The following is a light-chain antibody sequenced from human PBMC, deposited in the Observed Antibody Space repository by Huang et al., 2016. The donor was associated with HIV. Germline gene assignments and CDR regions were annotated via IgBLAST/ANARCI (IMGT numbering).Light chain of an antibody. CDR3: QQYHGVPWT. Sequence: DIQMTQPPSSLPASVEDRVAITGRPIQGISNSLAWHQQKPGKAPKLLLYAASKLEGGVTARFSGSGSGAVYTLTISSLQPEDVAVYHCQQYHGVPWTFGQGTKVEVK. V-gene: IGKV1-NL1*01. J-gene: IGKJ1*01. CDR1: QGISNS. CDR2: AAS.